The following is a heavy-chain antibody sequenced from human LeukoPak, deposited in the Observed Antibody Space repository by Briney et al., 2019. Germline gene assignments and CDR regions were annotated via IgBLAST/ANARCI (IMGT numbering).Heavy chain of an antibody. V-gene: IGHV4-34*01. CDR2: INHSERT. CDR1: GGSFCGYY. CDR3: ARTYSSGWYRGFDY. Sequence: SETLSLTCAVYGGSFCGYYWSWIRQPPGKGREWLGEINHSERTNYNPSRKSRVAISVDTSKNQFSLKLSSVTAADTAVYYCARTYSSGWYRGFDYWGQGTLVTVSS. D-gene: IGHD6-19*01. J-gene: IGHJ4*02.